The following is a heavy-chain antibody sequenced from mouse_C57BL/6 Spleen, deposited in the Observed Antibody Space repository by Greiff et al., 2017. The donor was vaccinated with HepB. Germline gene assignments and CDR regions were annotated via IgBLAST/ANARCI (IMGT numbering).Heavy chain of an antibody. CDR1: GYTFTDYE. D-gene: IGHD1-1*01. CDR3: TRYYYGSSYVENYFDY. J-gene: IGHJ2*01. V-gene: IGHV1-15*01. CDR2: IDPETGGT. Sequence: VQLQQSGAELVRPGASVTLSCKASGYTFTDYEMHWVKQTPVHGLEWIGAIDPETGGTAYNQKFKGKAILTADKSSSTAYMELRSLTSEDSAVYYCTRYYYGSSYVENYFDYWGQGTTLTVSS.